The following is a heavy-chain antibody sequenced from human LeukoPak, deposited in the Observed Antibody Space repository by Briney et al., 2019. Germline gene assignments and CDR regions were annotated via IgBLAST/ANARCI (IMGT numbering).Heavy chain of an antibody. CDR3: ARVDGIAVAPDDAFDV. Sequence: GGSLRLSCVASGFTLSTYWMSWVRQAPGKGLEWVASVKQDGSEKYYVDSVKGRFDISRDNAKNSLYLQMNSLGVEDTAVYYCARVDGIAVAPDDAFDVWGQGTMVTVSS. D-gene: IGHD6-19*01. CDR2: VKQDGSEK. V-gene: IGHV3-7*03. J-gene: IGHJ3*01. CDR1: GFTLSTYW.